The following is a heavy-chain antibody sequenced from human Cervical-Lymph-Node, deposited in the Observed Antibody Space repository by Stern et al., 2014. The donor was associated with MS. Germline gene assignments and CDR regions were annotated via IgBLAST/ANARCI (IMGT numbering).Heavy chain of an antibody. CDR1: ENTFTGYY. J-gene: IGHJ4*02. Sequence: QLVQSGAEVKKPGASVKVTCKTSENTFTGYYIHWVRQAPGQGLELMGWINPNSGATNYAQRFQDRVSLTSDTSNSLAYMELDRLTSGDTAVYYCARISLGSGIDYWGQGSLVTVSS. V-gene: IGHV1-2*02. CDR2: INPNSGAT. D-gene: IGHD1-26*01. CDR3: ARISLGSGIDY.